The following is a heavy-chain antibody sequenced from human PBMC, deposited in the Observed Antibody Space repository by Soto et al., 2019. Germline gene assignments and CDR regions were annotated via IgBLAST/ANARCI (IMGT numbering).Heavy chain of an antibody. CDR1: GYSFTNYA. CDR2: INGASGNT. D-gene: IGHD6-19*01. CDR3: ARGEMGSGWYRWLDP. Sequence: GASVKVSCKASGYSFTNYALYLARQAPGQRLECMGWINGASGNTGYAQKFQGRVTMTRNTSISTAYMELSSLRSEDTAVYYCARGEMGSGWYRWLDPWGQGTLVTVSS. V-gene: IGHV1-8*02. J-gene: IGHJ5*02.